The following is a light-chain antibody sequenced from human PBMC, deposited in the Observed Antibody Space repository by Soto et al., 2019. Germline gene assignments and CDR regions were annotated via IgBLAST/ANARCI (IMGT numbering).Light chain of an antibody. CDR3: QQRSNWPIFN. Sequence: EIVLTQSPATLSLSPGERATLSCRASQSVSSYLAWYQQKPGQAPRLLIYDASNRATGIPARFSGSGSGTDFTLTISSLQPEAFAVYYCQQRSNWPIFNFGPVTKVDI. J-gene: IGKJ3*01. V-gene: IGKV3-11*01. CDR2: DAS. CDR1: QSVSSY.